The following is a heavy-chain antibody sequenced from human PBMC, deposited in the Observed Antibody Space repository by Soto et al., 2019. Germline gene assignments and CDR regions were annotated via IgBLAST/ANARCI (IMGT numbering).Heavy chain of an antibody. D-gene: IGHD1-26*01. V-gene: IGHV1-18*01. CDR3: ARVVGALGHGFDP. J-gene: IGHJ5*02. Sequence: QVQLVQSGAEVKKPGASVKVSCKASGYNFNSYTISWVRQAPGQGLEWMGRISAYSGNTNNAQKLQGRVTMTTDTSTSTAYMELRSLRSDDTAVYPCARVVGALGHGFDPWGQGTLVTVSS. CDR1: GYNFNSYT. CDR2: ISAYSGNT.